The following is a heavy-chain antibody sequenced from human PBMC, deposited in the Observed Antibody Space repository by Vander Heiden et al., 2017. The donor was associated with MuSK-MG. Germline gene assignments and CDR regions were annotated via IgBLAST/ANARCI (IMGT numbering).Heavy chain of an antibody. D-gene: IGHD1-26*01. V-gene: IGHV3-30*03. CDR3: ARDGRWGADDAFDI. Sequence: QVQLLESGGGVVQPGRSLRLSCAASRPNFGDYGFHWVRQAPGKGLEWLAVISYDGRSTFYADSVKGRFTISRDNSKSTVFLQMNSLRPDDTALYYCARDGRWGADDAFDIWGQGTRVIVSS. CDR1: RPNFGDYG. CDR2: ISYDGRST. J-gene: IGHJ3*02.